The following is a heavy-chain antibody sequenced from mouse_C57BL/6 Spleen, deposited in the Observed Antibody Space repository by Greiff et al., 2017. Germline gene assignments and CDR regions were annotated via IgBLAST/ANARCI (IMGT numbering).Heavy chain of an antibody. D-gene: IGHD2-10*02. CDR1: GYAFSSSW. J-gene: IGHJ2*01. V-gene: IGHV1-82*01. Sequence: QVQLKESGPELVKPGASVKISCKASGYAFSSSWMNWVKQRPGKGLEWIGRIYPGDGDTNYNGKFKGKATLTADQSSSPAYMQLSSLTSEDSAVYFCGRKGGEYPYYFDYWGQGTTLTVSS. CDR3: GRKGGEYPYYFDY. CDR2: IYPGDGDT.